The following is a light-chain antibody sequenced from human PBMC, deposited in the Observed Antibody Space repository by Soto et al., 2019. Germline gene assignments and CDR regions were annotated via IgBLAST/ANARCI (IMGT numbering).Light chain of an antibody. Sequence: EIVMTQSPVTLSVSPGERVTLSCRASQSVGTSVAWYQQKSGRAPRLLIYSASTRATGVPARFSGSASGTDFTLSITSLQSEDFGVYYCQQYKDWPPTFGQGTKVEMK. CDR3: QQYKDWPPT. J-gene: IGKJ1*01. V-gene: IGKV3-15*01. CDR2: SAS. CDR1: QSVGTS.